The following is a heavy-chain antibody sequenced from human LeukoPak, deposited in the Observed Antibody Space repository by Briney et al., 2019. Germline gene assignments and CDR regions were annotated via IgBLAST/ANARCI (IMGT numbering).Heavy chain of an antibody. V-gene: IGHV3-30*18. J-gene: IGHJ4*02. CDR2: ISYDGSNK. D-gene: IGHD6-13*01. CDR1: GFTFSSYG. Sequence: GGSLRLSCAASGFTFSSYGMHWVRQAPGRGLEWVAVISYDGSNKYYADSVKGRFTIFRDNSKNTLYLQMNSLRAEDTAVYYCAKTGAAAFDYWGQGTLVTVSS. CDR3: AKTGAAAFDY.